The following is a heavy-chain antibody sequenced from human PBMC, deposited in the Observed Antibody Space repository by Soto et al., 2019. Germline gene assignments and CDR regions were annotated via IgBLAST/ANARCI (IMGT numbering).Heavy chain of an antibody. CDR3: ARNHIEARSKHLHY. J-gene: IGHJ4*02. Sequence: QVQLQQWGAGLLKPSETLSLTCAVYGGSFSGYYWSWIRQPPGKGLEWIGEINHSGSTNYNPYLKSRVTISVDTSKNQFSLKLSSVTAADTAVYYCARNHIEARSKHLHYWGQGTLVTVSS. D-gene: IGHD6-6*01. CDR1: GGSFSGYY. CDR2: INHSGST. V-gene: IGHV4-34*01.